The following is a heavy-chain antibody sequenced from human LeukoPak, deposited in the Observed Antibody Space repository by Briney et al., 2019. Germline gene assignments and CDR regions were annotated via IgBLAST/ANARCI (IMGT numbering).Heavy chain of an antibody. Sequence: GGSLRLSCAASGFAFSSYGMHWVRQAPGKGLEWVALIYYDGSNKYYADSVKGRLTISRDNSKNTLYLQMDSLRAEDTAVYYCAREIGYFDYWGQGTLVTVSS. J-gene: IGHJ4*02. CDR1: GFAFSSYG. CDR2: IYYDGSNK. D-gene: IGHD2/OR15-2a*01. CDR3: AREIGYFDY. V-gene: IGHV3-33*01.